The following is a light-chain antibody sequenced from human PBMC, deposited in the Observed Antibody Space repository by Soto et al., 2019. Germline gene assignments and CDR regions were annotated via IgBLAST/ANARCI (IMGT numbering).Light chain of an antibody. CDR2: DVS. Sequence: QSALTQPASVSGSPEQSITISCTGTSSDVDGHNYVSWYQQHPGKAPKLMIYDVSSRPSGVSTRFSGSKSGNTASLTISGPQAEDEADYYCSSYTTSSTVVFGGGTKLTVL. CDR3: SSYTTSSTVV. J-gene: IGLJ2*01. CDR1: SSDVDGHNY. V-gene: IGLV2-14*03.